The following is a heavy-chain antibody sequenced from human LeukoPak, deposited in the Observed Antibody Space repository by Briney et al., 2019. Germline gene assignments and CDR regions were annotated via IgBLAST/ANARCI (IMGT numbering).Heavy chain of an antibody. CDR1: GGSFSGYY. V-gene: IGHV4-34*12. CDR3: AKSNGYGLVDI. Sequence: SETLSLTCAMYGGSFSGYYWGWIRQPPGKGLEWIGNIFYSGSTYYSPSLRSRVTISLDTSRNQFSLKLNSVTAADTAVYYCAKSNGYGLVDIWGQGTMVTVSS. J-gene: IGHJ3*02. D-gene: IGHD3-10*01. CDR2: IFYSGST.